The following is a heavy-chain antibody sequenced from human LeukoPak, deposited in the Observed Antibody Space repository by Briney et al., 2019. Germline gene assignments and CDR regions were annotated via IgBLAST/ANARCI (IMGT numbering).Heavy chain of an antibody. D-gene: IGHD3-9*01. J-gene: IGHJ4*02. Sequence: GGSLRLSCAASGFTFSSYGMHWVRQAPGKGLEWVAVISYDGSNKYYADSVKGRFTISRDNSKNTLYLQMNSLRAEGTAVYYCAKEEAGSRVLRYFDWLSGPFDYWGQGTLVTVSS. V-gene: IGHV3-30*18. CDR1: GFTFSSYG. CDR2: ISYDGSNK. CDR3: AKEEAGSRVLRYFDWLSGPFDY.